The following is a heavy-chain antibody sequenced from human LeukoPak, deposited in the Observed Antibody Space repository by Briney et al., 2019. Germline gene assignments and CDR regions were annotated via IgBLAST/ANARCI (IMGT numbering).Heavy chain of an antibody. Sequence: SETLSLTCAVYGGSFSGYYWSWIRQPPGKGLEWIGSIYHSGSTYYNPSLKSRVTISVDTSKNQFSPKLSSVTAADTAVYYCAGKAVAGPYFDYWGQGTLVTVSS. D-gene: IGHD6-19*01. CDR3: AGKAVAGPYFDY. V-gene: IGHV4-34*01. CDR1: GGSFSGYY. J-gene: IGHJ4*02. CDR2: IYHSGST.